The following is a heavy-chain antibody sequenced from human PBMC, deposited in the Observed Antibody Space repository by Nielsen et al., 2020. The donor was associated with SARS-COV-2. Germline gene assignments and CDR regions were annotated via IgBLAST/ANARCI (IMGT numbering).Heavy chain of an antibody. CDR3: ARARATIFGLVMSYGMDV. V-gene: IGHV1-2*06. D-gene: IGHD3/OR15-3a*01. Sequence: ASVKVSCKASGYTFTDYYIHWVRQAPGQGLEWMGRINPYSGGTNYAQKFQGTVTITSDASISTVYMELTSDDTAVYYCARARATIFGLVMSYGMDVWGQGTTVAVSS. J-gene: IGHJ6*02. CDR2: INPYSGGT. CDR1: GYTFTDYY.